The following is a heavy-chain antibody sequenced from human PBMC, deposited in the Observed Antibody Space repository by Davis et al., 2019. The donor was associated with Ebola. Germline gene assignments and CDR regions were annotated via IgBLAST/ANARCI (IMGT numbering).Heavy chain of an antibody. CDR1: GYTFTSYD. D-gene: IGHD3-22*01. V-gene: IGHV1-8*01. CDR3: ARDYYDSSYYYYYGMDV. Sequence: AASVKVSCKASGYTFTSYDINWVRQATGQGLEWMGWMNPNSGNTGYAQKFQGRVTITADESTSTAYMELSSLRSEDTAVYYCARDYYDSSYYYYYGMDVWGQGTTVTVSS. J-gene: IGHJ6*02. CDR2: MNPNSGNT.